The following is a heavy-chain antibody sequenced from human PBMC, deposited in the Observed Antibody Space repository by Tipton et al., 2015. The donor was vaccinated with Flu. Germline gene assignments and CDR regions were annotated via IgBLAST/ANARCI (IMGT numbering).Heavy chain of an antibody. CDR1: GSSIGGSYC. D-gene: IGHD3-22*01. J-gene: IGHJ2*01. CDR3: ARDPNYYDSGDYYPRGYFDL. Sequence: TLSLTCSVSGSSIGGSYCWGWVRQPPRKGLQWIGNICHSGNTYYNPSLKSRVSISVDRSRNQFSLKLNSVTAADTAVYYCARDPNYYDSGDYYPRGYFDLWGRGTLVTVSS. V-gene: IGHV4-38-2*02. CDR2: ICHSGNT.